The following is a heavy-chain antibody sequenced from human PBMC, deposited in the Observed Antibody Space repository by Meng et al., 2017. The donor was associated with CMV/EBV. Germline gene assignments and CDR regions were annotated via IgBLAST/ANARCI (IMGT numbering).Heavy chain of an antibody. V-gene: IGHV3-21*01. J-gene: IGHJ4*02. CDR1: GFTFRTYN. CDR2: ITSNSDYV. D-gene: IGHD3/OR15-3a*01. CDR3: ARVGPRVTFVGFSFDF. Sequence: GESLKISCAASGFTFRTYNMNWVRQAPGRGLEWVSSITSNSDYVRYAGSMKGRFTISRDNVKNALYLQLNNVRAEDTALYYCARVGPRVTFVGFSFDFWGLGTLVTVSS.